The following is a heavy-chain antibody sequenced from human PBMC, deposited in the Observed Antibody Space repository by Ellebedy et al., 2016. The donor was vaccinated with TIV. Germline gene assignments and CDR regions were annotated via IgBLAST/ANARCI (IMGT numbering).Heavy chain of an antibody. CDR2: INTDGSGI. CDR3: ARDMPVSGYYFYYMNV. D-gene: IGHD2-2*01. Sequence: GESLKISXVASGFTFSSNWMQWVRQAPGKGLVWVSRINTDGSGIFYADSVKGRFTVSRDNTDNTLYLQMNSLRVEDTAVYFCARDMPVSGYYFYYMNVWGKGTTVTVSS. J-gene: IGHJ6*03. CDR1: GFTFSSNW. V-gene: IGHV3-74*01.